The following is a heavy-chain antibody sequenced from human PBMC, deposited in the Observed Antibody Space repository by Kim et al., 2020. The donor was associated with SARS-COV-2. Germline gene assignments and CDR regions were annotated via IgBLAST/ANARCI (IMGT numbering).Heavy chain of an antibody. J-gene: IGHJ4*02. CDR1: GFTFSSYG. CDR3: AKDVIAAAGTHFDY. D-gene: IGHD6-13*01. V-gene: IGHV3-33*06. Sequence: GGSLRLSCAASGFTFSSYGMHWVRQAPGKGLEWVAVIWYDGSNKYYADSVKGRFTISRDNSKNTLYLQMNSLRAEDTAVYYCAKDVIAAAGTHFDYWGQGTLVTVSS. CDR2: IWYDGSNK.